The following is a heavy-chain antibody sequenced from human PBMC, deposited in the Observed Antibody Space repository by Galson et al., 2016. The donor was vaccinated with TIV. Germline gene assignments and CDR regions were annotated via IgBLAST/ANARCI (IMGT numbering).Heavy chain of an antibody. D-gene: IGHD2-8*01. CDR1: GGTGGTFSSYG. Sequence: SVKVSCKASGGTGGTFSSYGITWVRQAPGQGLEWMGRIIPIFGTAHYAQKFQGRVTITADGFTSTAYMELSSLRSEDTAVYYCATPAYGTKSPYYYGFDVWGQGTTVTVSS. CDR3: ATPAYGTKSPYYYGFDV. CDR2: IIPIFGTA. V-gene: IGHV1-69*13. J-gene: IGHJ6*02.